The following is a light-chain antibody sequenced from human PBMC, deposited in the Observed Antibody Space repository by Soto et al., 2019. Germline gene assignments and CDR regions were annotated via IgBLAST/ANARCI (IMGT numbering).Light chain of an antibody. CDR2: GAS. Sequence: EVVLTQSPGTLSLSPGERATLSCMASQNVYINSLAWYPQKPGQPPSLLIYGASTRAAAIPDRFSGSGSGADFALSIDGLEPEDFAIYYWQQYGDSPLTFGPGTRVD. V-gene: IGKV3-20*01. CDR1: QNVYINS. CDR3: QQYGDSPLT. J-gene: IGKJ3*01.